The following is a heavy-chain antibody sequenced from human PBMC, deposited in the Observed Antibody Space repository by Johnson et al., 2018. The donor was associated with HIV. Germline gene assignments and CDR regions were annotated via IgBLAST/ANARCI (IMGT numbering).Heavy chain of an antibody. D-gene: IGHD4-23*01. CDR1: GFSFSSYG. Sequence: QLVESGGGVVQPGRSLRLSCAASGFSFSSYGMHWVRQAPGKGLEWVAVIWYDGSNEHYADSVKGRFTISRDNSKNTLYLQMSSLRAEDTAVYYCAKSPGKDHGGNSGAFHIWGQGTMVTVSS. CDR3: AKSPGKDHGGNSGAFHI. CDR2: IWYDGSNE. J-gene: IGHJ3*02. V-gene: IGHV3-33*06.